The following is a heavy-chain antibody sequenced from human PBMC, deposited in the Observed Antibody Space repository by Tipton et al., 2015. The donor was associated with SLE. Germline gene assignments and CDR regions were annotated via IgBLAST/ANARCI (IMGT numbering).Heavy chain of an antibody. CDR3: ARIRMTAAGTWWFDP. CDR2: IHHSGST. D-gene: IGHD6-13*01. V-gene: IGHV4-34*01. Sequence: LSLTCAVYGGSLNNYYWSWIRQPPGKGLEWIGEIHHSGSTNYNPSLKSRVTLSVDTSKNQFSLRLTSMTDADTALYYCARIRMTAAGTWWFDPWGQGTLVTVSS. J-gene: IGHJ5*02. CDR1: GGSLNNYY.